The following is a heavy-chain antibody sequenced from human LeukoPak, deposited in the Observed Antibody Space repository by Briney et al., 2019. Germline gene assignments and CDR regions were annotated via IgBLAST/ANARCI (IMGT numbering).Heavy chain of an antibody. J-gene: IGHJ4*02. CDR2: VHHNGFT. CDR1: GGSIGTYY. Sequence: SETLSLTCTVSGGSIGTYYWNWVRQPPGKRLEWIGYVHHNGFTGYNPSLGSRVTILVDTSKNQFSLKLTSVAAADSALYYCARSPPGGEGHFDYWGQGTLVTVSS. V-gene: IGHV4-59*01. CDR3: ARSPPGGEGHFDY. D-gene: IGHD3-16*01.